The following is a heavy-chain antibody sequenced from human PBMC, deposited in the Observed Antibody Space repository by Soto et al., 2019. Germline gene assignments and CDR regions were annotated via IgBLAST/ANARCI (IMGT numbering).Heavy chain of an antibody. CDR1: GGSISGSYYY. V-gene: IGHV4-39*01. CDR3: ATSQKGYNWNYFDH. D-gene: IGHD1-20*01. Sequence: SETRSLTCAVPGGSISGSYYYWGWLRQPPGTGPEWIGSVFYTGFTSYDPSLESRVSVSVDTSKNQFSLKVSAATAADTAVYYCATSQKGYNWNYFDHWGQGALVTVSS. CDR2: VFYTGFT. J-gene: IGHJ4*02.